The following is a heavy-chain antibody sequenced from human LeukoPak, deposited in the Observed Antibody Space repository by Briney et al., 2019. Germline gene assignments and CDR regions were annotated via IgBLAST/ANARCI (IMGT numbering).Heavy chain of an antibody. J-gene: IGHJ4*02. CDR3: ARERGYSSGWYLDY. V-gene: IGHV3-48*02. CDR1: GFTFNIYS. CDR2: IGPGSNTI. D-gene: IGHD6-19*01. Sequence: TGGSLRLSCAASGFTFNIYSMNWVRQAPGKGLEWVSYIGPGSNTIFYADSVKGRFTISRDNAKSSLFLQMNSLGDEDTAVYYCARERGYSSGWYLDYWGQGTLVTVSS.